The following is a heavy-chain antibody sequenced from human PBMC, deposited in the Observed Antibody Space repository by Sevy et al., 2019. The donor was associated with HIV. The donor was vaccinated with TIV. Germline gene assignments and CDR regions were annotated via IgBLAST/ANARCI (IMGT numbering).Heavy chain of an antibody. CDR3: ANKDGSVYYPDYHKYYGMDV. CDR2: ISYDESNK. J-gene: IGHJ6*02. D-gene: IGHD3-10*01. CDR1: GFTFSDYG. V-gene: IGHV3-30*18. Sequence: GGSLRLSCAAFGFTFSDYGMHWVRQAPGKGLEWVAVISYDESNKYYADSVRGRFAISRDNSKNMWYLQMNSLRAEDTAVYYCANKDGSVYYPDYHKYYGMDVWGQGTTVTVSS.